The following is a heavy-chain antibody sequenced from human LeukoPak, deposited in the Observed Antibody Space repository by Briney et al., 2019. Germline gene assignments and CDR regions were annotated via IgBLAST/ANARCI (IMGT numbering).Heavy chain of an antibody. J-gene: IGHJ4*02. CDR2: INHSGST. Sequence: SETLSLTCAVYGGSFSGYYWSWIRHPPGKGLEWIGEINHSGSTNYNPSLKSRVTISVDTPKNQFSLKVSSVTAADTAVYYCARTVTTPALDYWGQGTLVTVSS. V-gene: IGHV4-34*01. D-gene: IGHD4-11*01. CDR1: GGSFSGYY. CDR3: ARTVTTPALDY.